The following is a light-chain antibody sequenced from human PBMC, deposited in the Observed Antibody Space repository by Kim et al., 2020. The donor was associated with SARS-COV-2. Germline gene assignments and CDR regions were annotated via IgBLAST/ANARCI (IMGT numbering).Light chain of an antibody. J-gene: IGKJ4*01. Sequence: DIQMTQSPSSLSASVGDRVTITCRASQSISSYLNWYQQKPWKAPKLLIYAAPSLQSGVPSRFSGSGSGTDFTLTISSLQPEDFATYYCQQSYSTPFTFGGGTKVDIK. V-gene: IGKV1-39*01. CDR2: AAP. CDR1: QSISSY. CDR3: QQSYSTPFT.